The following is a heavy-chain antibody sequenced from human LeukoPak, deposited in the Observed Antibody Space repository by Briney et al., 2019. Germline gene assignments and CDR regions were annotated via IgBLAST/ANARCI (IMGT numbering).Heavy chain of an antibody. CDR3: ARDQAAWNYYDSSGYYPNWFDP. Sequence: GASVKVSCKASGGTFSSYAISWVRQAPGQGLEWMGGIIPIFGTANYAQKFQGRVTITADKSTSTAYMELSSLRSEDTAVYYCARDQAAWNYYDSSGYYPNWFDPWGQGTLVTVSS. V-gene: IGHV1-69*06. CDR2: IIPIFGTA. D-gene: IGHD3-22*01. J-gene: IGHJ5*02. CDR1: GGTFSSYA.